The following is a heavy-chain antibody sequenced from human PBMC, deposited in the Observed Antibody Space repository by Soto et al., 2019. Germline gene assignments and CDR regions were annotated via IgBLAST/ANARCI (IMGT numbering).Heavy chain of an antibody. J-gene: IGHJ4*02. CDR3: ARDGGRHSGGIDY. CDR1: GGTFSSYS. D-gene: IGHD1-26*01. V-gene: IGHV1-69*01. Sequence: QVQLVQSGAEVTKPGSSVKVSCKASGGTFSSYSINWVRQAPGQGLEWMGEIIPIFGTANYAQKFQGRVTITADESTSTAYMELSSRRSEDTAVYYCARDGGRHSGGIDYGGQGTLVTVSS. CDR2: IIPIFGTA.